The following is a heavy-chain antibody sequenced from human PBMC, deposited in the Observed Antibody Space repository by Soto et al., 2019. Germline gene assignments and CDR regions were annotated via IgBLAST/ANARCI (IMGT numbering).Heavy chain of an antibody. V-gene: IGHV1-18*01. D-gene: IGHD3-9*01. J-gene: IGHJ3*02. CDR1: GYTFTSYG. CDR2: ISAYNGNT. CDR3: ARSRVGIYDILTGSDAFDI. Sequence: ASVKVSCKASGYTFTSYGISWVRRAPGQGLEWMGWISAYNGNTNYAQKLQGRVTMTTDTSTSTAYMELRSLRSDDTAVYYCARSRVGIYDILTGSDAFDIWGQGTMVTVSS.